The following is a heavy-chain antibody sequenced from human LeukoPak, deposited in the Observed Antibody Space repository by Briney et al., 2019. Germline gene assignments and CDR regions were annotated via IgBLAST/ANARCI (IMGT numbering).Heavy chain of an antibody. J-gene: IGHJ4*02. CDR1: GFTFSSHW. D-gene: IGHD5-12*01. Sequence: AGGSLRLSCAASGFTFSSHWMSWVRQAPGKGLEWVANIKQDGSEKYYVDSVKGRFTISRDNAKNSLYLQMNSLRAEDTAVYYCASYFPLVATYWGQGTLVTVSS. V-gene: IGHV3-7*01. CDR2: IKQDGSEK. CDR3: ASYFPLVATY.